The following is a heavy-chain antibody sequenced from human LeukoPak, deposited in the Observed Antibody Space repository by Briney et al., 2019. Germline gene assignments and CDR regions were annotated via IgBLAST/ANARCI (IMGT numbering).Heavy chain of an antibody. CDR3: ARVGFWASFGY. V-gene: IGHV3-23*01. D-gene: IGHD2-2*03. Sequence: GGSLRLSCAASGFTFSSYAMSWVRQAPGKGLEWVSAISGSGGSTYYADSVKGRFTISRDNAKNTLYLQMNSLRAEDTAVYYCARVGFWASFGYWGQGTLVTVSS. CDR1: GFTFSSYA. J-gene: IGHJ4*02. CDR2: ISGSGGST.